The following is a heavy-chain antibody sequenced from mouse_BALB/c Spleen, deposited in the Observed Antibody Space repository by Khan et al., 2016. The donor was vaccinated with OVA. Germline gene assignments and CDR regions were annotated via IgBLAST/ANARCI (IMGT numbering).Heavy chain of an antibody. D-gene: IGHD1-1*01. V-gene: IGHV5-9-4*01. Sequence: EVELVESGGGLVKPGGSLKLSCAASGFTFSSYAMSWVRQSPEKRLEWVAEISSGGSYTYYPDTVTGRFTISRDNAKNTLYLEMSSLRSEDTARYYCARYYGSSYFDYWGQGTTLTVSS. CDR1: GFTFSSYA. CDR2: ISSGGSYT. J-gene: IGHJ2*01. CDR3: ARYYGSSYFDY.